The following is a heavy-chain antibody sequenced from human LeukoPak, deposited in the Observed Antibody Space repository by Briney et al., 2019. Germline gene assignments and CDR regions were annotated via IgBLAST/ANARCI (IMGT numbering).Heavy chain of an antibody. D-gene: IGHD3-3*01. J-gene: IGHJ4*02. V-gene: IGHV4-39*07. CDR1: GGSISSSSYY. CDR3: ARGTHYDFWSGFRGVPNYFDY. Sequence: SETLSLTCTVSGGSISSSSYYWGWIRQPPGKGLEWIGSIYYSGSTYYNPSLKSRVTISVDTSKNQFSLKLSSVTAADTAVYYCARGTHYDFWSGFRGVPNYFDYWGQGTLVTVSS. CDR2: IYYSGST.